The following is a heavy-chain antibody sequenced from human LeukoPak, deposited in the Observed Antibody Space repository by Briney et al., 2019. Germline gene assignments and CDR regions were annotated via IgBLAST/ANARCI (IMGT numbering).Heavy chain of an antibody. J-gene: IGHJ4*02. Sequence: GGSLRLSCTASGFTFGDYAMTWVRQAPGKGLEWVSNINWNGGSTGYADSVRGRFTISRDNAKNSLYLQMNSLRAEDTAVYYCANSPDGAFDYWGQGTLVTVSS. CDR2: INWNGGST. D-gene: IGHD2-15*01. CDR1: GFTFGDYA. CDR3: ANSPDGAFDY. V-gene: IGHV3-20*04.